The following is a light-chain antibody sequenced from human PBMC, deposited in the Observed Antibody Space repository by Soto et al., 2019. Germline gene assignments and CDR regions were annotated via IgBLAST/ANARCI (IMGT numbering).Light chain of an antibody. J-gene: IGKJ5*01. CDR1: QSLVFSDGKPY. CDR2: KVS. V-gene: IGKV2D-30*01. CDR3: MQCTQWPP. Sequence: DVVMTQSPLSLPVTLGQPASISCRSSQSLVFSDGKPYLNTFQQRPGQSPRHLTYKVSNWDSGVPDRSSASWSGTDFTMKISRVEAEHVCIYYGMQCTQWPPFGQGTRLEIK.